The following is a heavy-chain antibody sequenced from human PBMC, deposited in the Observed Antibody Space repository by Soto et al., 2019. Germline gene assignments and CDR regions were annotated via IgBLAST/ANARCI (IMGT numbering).Heavy chain of an antibody. D-gene: IGHD3-3*01. V-gene: IGHV4-39*01. CDR1: GGSISSTSYY. Sequence: SETLSLTCPVSGGSISSTSYYWVWILPPPGKGLEWIGSIYYSGSTYYNPSLKSRVTISVDTSKNQFSLKLSSVTAADTAVYYCASCITIFGVVDYGMDVWGQGTTVTVSS. CDR3: ASCITIFGVVDYGMDV. J-gene: IGHJ6*02. CDR2: IYYSGST.